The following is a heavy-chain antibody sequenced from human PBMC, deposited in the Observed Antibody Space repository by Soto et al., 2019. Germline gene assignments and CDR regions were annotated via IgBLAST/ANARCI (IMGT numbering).Heavy chain of an antibody. CDR3: ARRDIVVVVAATAAFDI. J-gene: IGHJ3*02. Sequence: QVQLVQSGAEVKKPGASVKVSCKASGYTFTSYGISWVRQAPGQGLEWMGWISAYNGNTNYAQKLQGRVTMTTDTSTSTAYMELRRLRSDDTAVYYCARRDIVVVVAATAAFDIWGQGTMVTVSS. V-gene: IGHV1-18*04. D-gene: IGHD2-15*01. CDR1: GYTFTSYG. CDR2: ISAYNGNT.